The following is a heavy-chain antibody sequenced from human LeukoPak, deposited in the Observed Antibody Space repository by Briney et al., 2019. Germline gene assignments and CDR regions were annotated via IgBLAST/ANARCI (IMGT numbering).Heavy chain of an antibody. CDR1: GFTFDDYA. J-gene: IGHJ3*02. D-gene: IGHD3-10*01. V-gene: IGHV3-9*01. CDR3: AKDLGFGEFPDAFDI. CDR2: VSWNGGNV. Sequence: GRSLRLSCAASGFTFDDYAMHWVRQAPGKGLEWVSGVSWNGGNVAYADSVSGRFTISRDNAKNTLYLQMNSLTAEDTAFYYCAKDLGFGEFPDAFDIWGQGTMVTVSS.